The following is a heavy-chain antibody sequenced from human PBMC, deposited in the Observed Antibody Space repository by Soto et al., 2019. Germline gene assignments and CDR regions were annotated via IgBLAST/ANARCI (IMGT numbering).Heavy chain of an antibody. CDR1: GYTFNDYY. D-gene: IGHD1-7*01. V-gene: IGHV1-2*04. CDR3: ARVERWNFFYLDT. Sequence: GASVKVSCKASGYTFNDYYIHWVRQAPGQGLEWMGWINPHSGATKYAQKFQGWVTMTRDTSMNTAYMEVSRLSSDDTAVFYCARVERWNFFYLDTWGQGTLVTVS. CDR2: INPHSGAT. J-gene: IGHJ5*02.